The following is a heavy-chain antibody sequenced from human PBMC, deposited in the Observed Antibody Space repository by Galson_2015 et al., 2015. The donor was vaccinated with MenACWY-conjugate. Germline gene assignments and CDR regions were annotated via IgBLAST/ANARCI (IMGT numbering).Heavy chain of an antibody. CDR3: ASSYYSDRGGPGWFN. D-gene: IGHD2-15*01. J-gene: IGHJ1*01. V-gene: IGHV3-30*03. Sequence: SLRLSCAAAGFTFSSIGMHWVRRSPGKGLEWLALISKDARQTFYADSVGGRFTISRDNSNNTLYLEMNSLEVDDAAVYYCASSYYSDRGGPGWFNWGQGTPVTVSS. CDR2: ISKDARQT. CDR1: GFTFSSIG.